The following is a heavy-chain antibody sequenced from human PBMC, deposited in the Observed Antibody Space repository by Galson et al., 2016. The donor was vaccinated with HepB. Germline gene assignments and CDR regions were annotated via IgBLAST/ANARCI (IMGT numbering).Heavy chain of an antibody. V-gene: IGHV3-30-3*01. J-gene: IGHJ3*02. CDR1: GFTFSSYA. D-gene: IGHD1-14*01. CDR3: ARVYRHAFDI. CDR2: ISYDGSNK. Sequence: SLRLSCAASGFTFSSYAMHWVRQAPGKGLEWVSVISYDGSNKYYADSVKGRFTISRDNSKNTLYLRMNSLRAEDTAVYYCARVYRHAFDIWGQGTMVTVSS.